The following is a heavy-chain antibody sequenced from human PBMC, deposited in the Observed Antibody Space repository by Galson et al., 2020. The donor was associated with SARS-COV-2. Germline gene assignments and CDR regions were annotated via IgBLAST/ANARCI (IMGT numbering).Heavy chain of an antibody. V-gene: IGHV4-59*08. D-gene: IGHD4-17*01. CDR2: IHSSGAA. Sequence: SETLSLTCVVSGGSIISYYWSWIRQPPGKGLEWIGYIHSSGAAMYNPSLYSRVTISVDTSNNQFSLKLTSVTAADTAVYYCTRHPPVPLMSHGLDVWGQGTTVTVSS. CDR3: TRHPPVPLMSHGLDV. CDR1: GGSIISYY. J-gene: IGHJ6*02.